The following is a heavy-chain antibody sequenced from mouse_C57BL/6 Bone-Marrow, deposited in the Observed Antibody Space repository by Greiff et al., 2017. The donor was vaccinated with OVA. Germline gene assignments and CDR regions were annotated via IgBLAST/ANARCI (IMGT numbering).Heavy chain of an antibody. CDR1: GYTFTSYW. D-gene: IGHD2-4*01. V-gene: IGHV1-52*01. Sequence: VQLQQPGAELVRPGSSVKLSCKASGYTFTSYWMHWVKQRPIQGLEWIGNIDPSDSETHSNQKFKDKATLTVDKSSSTAYMQLSSLTSEDSAVYYCARGGLRYFDYWGQGTTLTVSS. CDR2: IDPSDSET. J-gene: IGHJ2*01. CDR3: ARGGLRYFDY.